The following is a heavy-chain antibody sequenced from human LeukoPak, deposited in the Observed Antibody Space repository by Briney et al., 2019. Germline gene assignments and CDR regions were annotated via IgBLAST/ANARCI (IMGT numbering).Heavy chain of an antibody. J-gene: IGHJ3*02. Sequence: SQTLSLTCGISGDSVSSNTAAWNWIRQSPSRGLEWLVRTYYRSKWYNEYAVSVKSRININPDTSKNQFSLQLNSVTPEDTAVYYCARDYSGTYPDAFDIWGLGTMVTVSS. CDR1: GDSVSSNTAA. CDR3: ARDYSGTYPDAFDI. V-gene: IGHV6-1*01. D-gene: IGHD1-26*01. CDR2: TYYRSKWYN.